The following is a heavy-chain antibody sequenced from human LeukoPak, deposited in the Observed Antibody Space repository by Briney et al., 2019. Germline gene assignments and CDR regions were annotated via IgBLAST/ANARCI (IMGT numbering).Heavy chain of an antibody. D-gene: IGHD4-17*01. J-gene: IGHJ6*03. CDR3: ARDHGDQNYYYYYMDV. CDR1: GYTFTGYY. V-gene: IGHV1-2*02. Sequence: ASVKVSCKASGYTFTGYYMHWVRQAPGQGLEWMGWINPNSGGTNYAQKFQGRVTMTRDTSISTAYMELSRLRSDDTAVYYCARDHGDQNYYYYYMDVWGKGTTVTVSS. CDR2: INPNSGGT.